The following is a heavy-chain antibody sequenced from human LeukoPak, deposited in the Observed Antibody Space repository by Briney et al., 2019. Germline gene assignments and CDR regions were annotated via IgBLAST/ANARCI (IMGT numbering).Heavy chain of an antibody. CDR3: AGVIITHDYYYYGMDV. J-gene: IGHJ6*02. Sequence: SETLSLTCTVSGGSISSYYWSWIRQPPGKGLEWIGYIYYSGSTNYNPSLKSRVTISVDTSKNQFSLKLSSVTAADTAVYYCAGVIITHDYYYYGMDVWGQGTRSPSP. D-gene: IGHD3-10*01. CDR2: IYYSGST. CDR1: GGSISSYY. V-gene: IGHV4-59*01.